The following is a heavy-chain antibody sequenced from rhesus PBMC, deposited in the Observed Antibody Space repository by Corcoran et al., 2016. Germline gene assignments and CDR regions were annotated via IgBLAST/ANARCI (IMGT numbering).Heavy chain of an antibody. J-gene: IGHJ4*01. Sequence: QVQLQESGPGLVKPSQTLSLTCTIPAARLPSNSPTWNWIRPSTSSRLEWLGRTYYRSKWYNDYAQSVQNRISINPDTSKNQFSLQLNSVTPEDMAVYYCARGSSWSFDYWGQGVLVTVSS. V-gene: IGHV6-1*01. CDR1: AARLPSNSPT. D-gene: IGHD6-13*01. CDR3: ARGSSWSFDY. CDR2: TYYRSKWYN.